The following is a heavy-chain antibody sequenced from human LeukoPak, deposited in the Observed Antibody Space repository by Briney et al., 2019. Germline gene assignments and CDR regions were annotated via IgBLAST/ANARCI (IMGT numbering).Heavy chain of an antibody. Sequence: GGPLRLSCAASGFTFSTYSMNWVRQTPGKGLEWVSYISSSGTTILYADSVRGRLTISRDNAKNSLYLQMNSLGAADTAVYYCARDPRYPYQYDSDTGGFSLDYWGQGTLVTVSS. CDR3: ARDPRYPYQYDSDTGGFSLDY. CDR1: GFTFSTYS. J-gene: IGHJ4*02. D-gene: IGHD3-22*01. CDR2: ISSSGTTI. V-gene: IGHV3-48*04.